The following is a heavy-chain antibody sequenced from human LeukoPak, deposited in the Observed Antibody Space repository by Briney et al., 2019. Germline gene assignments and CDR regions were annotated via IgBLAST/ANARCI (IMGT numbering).Heavy chain of an antibody. V-gene: IGHV4-59*08. J-gene: IGHJ4*02. CDR2: VYYSGST. Sequence: SETLSLTCTVSGGSMSSHYWTWIRQPPGKGLEWIGYVYYSGSTNYNPSLNSRVTISVETSKKQFSLKPSSVTAADTAVYYCARSIAARPRTDYWGQGTLVTVSS. D-gene: IGHD6-6*01. CDR1: GGSMSSHY. CDR3: ARSIAARPRTDY.